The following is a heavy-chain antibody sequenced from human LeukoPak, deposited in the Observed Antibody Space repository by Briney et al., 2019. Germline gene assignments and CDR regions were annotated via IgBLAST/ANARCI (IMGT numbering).Heavy chain of an antibody. J-gene: IGHJ5*02. CDR3: ARHGRIATAAWFDP. D-gene: IGHD6-13*01. CDR1: GGSISSYY. V-gene: IGHV4-59*08. Sequence: SETLSLTCTVSGGSISSYYWGWFRQPPGKGLEWIGYIYYSGSTNYNPSLKSRLTISVDTSKNQLSLRLTAVTAADTAVYYCARHGRIATAAWFDPWGQGTLVTVSS. CDR2: IYYSGST.